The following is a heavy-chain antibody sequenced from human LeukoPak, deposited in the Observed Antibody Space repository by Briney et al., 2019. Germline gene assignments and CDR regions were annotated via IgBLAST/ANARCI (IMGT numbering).Heavy chain of an antibody. J-gene: IGHJ4*02. CDR1: GFTFSSYW. CDR2: IKQDGSEK. Sequence: GGSLRLSCAASGFTFSSYWMSWVRQAPGKGLEWVANIKQDGSEKYYVDSVKGRFTISRDNSKNTLYLQMNSLRAEDTAVYYCARQVGYCSEGSCYFDFWGQGTLVTVSS. V-gene: IGHV3-7*03. D-gene: IGHD2-15*01. CDR3: ARQVGYCSEGSCYFDF.